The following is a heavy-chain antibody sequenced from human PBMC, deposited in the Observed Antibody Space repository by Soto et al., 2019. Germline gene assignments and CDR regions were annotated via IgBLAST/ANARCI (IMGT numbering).Heavy chain of an antibody. CDR2: IGASGVST. V-gene: IGHV3-23*01. CDR1: GFTFADFA. Sequence: EVQLLESGGGLVQPGVSLRLSCAASGFTFADFAMTWVRQAPGKGLEWISTIGASGVSTYYADSVKGRFTISRENSKKTLYLQMKSLRADDTAVYYCASLAIFYQRAARYDYWGQGTLVTVSS. D-gene: IGHD6-25*01. J-gene: IGHJ4*02. CDR3: ASLAIFYQRAARYDY.